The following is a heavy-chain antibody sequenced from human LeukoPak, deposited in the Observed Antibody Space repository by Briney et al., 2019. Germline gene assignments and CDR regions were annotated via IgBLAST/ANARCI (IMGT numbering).Heavy chain of an antibody. D-gene: IGHD6-13*01. J-gene: IGHJ3*02. Sequence: GGSLRLSCTASRFTFSSYTMSWVRQAPGKGLEWVSAISGSGGSTYYADSVKGRFTISRDNSKNTLYLQMNSLRAEDTAVYYCAKILWQQLPDIWGQGTMVTVSS. V-gene: IGHV3-23*01. CDR1: RFTFSSYT. CDR2: ISGSGGST. CDR3: AKILWQQLPDI.